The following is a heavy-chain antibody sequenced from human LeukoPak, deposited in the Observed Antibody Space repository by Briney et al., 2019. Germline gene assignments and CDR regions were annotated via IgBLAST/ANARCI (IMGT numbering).Heavy chain of an antibody. CDR2: INPSGGST. V-gene: IGHV1-46*01. J-gene: IGHJ4*02. CDR1: GYTFSGYY. Sequence: ASVKVSCKASGYTFSGYYMHWVRQAPGQGLEWMGIINPSGGSTSYAQKFQGRVTMTRDMSTSTVYMELSSLRSEDTAVYYCARDADYYDSSGAYYFDYWGQGTLVTVSS. D-gene: IGHD3-22*01. CDR3: ARDADYYDSSGAYYFDY.